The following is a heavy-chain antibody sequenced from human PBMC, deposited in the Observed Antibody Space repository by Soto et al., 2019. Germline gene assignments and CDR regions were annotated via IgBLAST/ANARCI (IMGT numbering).Heavy chain of an antibody. Sequence: SETLSLTCTVSGGSISSGGYYWSWIRQHPGKGLEWIGYIYYSGSTYYNPSLKSRVTISVDTSKNQFSLKLSSVTAADTAVYYCAKGTTVTDYGMDVWGQGTTVTVSS. J-gene: IGHJ6*02. D-gene: IGHD4-17*01. V-gene: IGHV4-31*03. CDR1: GGSISSGGYY. CDR2: IYYSGST. CDR3: AKGTTVTDYGMDV.